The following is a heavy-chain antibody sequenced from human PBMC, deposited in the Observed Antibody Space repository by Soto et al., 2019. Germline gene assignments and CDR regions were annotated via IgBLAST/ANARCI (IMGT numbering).Heavy chain of an antibody. Sequence: SETLSLTCALYGGSFSDYYWGWIRQPPGKGLECIGEITHSGSTNYNPSLKSRVTLSVDTSKNQFSLNLTSVTAADTAVYYCARGLRASFGVRLSYYYYGMDVWGQGTTVTVSS. D-gene: IGHD3-10*01. CDR2: ITHSGST. V-gene: IGHV4-34*01. CDR1: GGSFSDYY. J-gene: IGHJ6*02. CDR3: ARGLRASFGVRLSYYYYGMDV.